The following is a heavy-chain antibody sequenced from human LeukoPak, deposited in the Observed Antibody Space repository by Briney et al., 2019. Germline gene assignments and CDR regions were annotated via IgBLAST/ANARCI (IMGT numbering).Heavy chain of an antibody. CDR3: ARDLLRGLTGSWFEAFDI. D-gene: IGHD4-17*01. Sequence: SETLSLTCTVSGGSISSGPYYWNWIRQPAGKGLEWIGRISTRGSTLYNPSLKSRLTLSIDTSNNQFSLSPNSVTAADTATYYCARDLLRGLTGSWFEAFDIWGQGTLVTVSS. V-gene: IGHV4-61*02. CDR1: GGSISSGPYY. J-gene: IGHJ4*02. CDR2: ISTRGST.